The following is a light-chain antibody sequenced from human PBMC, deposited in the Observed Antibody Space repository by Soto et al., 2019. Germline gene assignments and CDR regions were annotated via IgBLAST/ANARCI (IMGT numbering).Light chain of an antibody. CDR2: RAD. CDR3: AARDDTLSGLV. V-gene: IGLV1-47*01. J-gene: IGLJ2*01. Sequence: QSVLTQPPSVSGTPGQTVSISCSGRSSNIGSNYVYWYQQLPGTAPRLLMYRADQRPSGVPDRFSGSKSGTSASLAIGGLRSEDEADYYCAARDDTLSGLVFGGGTQLTVL. CDR1: SSNIGSNY.